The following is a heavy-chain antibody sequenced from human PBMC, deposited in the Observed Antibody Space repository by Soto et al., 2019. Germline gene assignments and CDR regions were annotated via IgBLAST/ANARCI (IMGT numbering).Heavy chain of an antibody. J-gene: IGHJ6*03. CDR2: IYPDDSNT. CDR3: ARHVMYGDYYSYFYMDV. CDR1: GYRFTSYW. V-gene: IGHV5-51*01. D-gene: IGHD2-21*02. Sequence: EVQLVQSGAEVKKAGESLKISCQSSGYRFTSYWIGWVRQVPGKGLEWMGIIYPDDSNTRYSPTFQGQVTISADKSTSTAYLQWSSLKASDTAMYYCARHVMYGDYYSYFYMDVWGKGTTVTVSS.